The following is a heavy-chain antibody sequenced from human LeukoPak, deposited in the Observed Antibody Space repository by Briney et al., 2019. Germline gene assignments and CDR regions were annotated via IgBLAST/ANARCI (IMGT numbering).Heavy chain of an antibody. J-gene: IGHJ6*03. Sequence: GGSLRLSCAASGFTFSSYAMKWVRQAPGKGLEWVSTISGSGASTYYADSVKGRFTISRDNSQNTLYLQMNSLRAEDTAVYYCVKVYYYMDVWGKGTTVTVS. CDR1: GFTFSSYA. V-gene: IGHV3-23*01. CDR2: ISGSGAST. CDR3: VKVYYYMDV.